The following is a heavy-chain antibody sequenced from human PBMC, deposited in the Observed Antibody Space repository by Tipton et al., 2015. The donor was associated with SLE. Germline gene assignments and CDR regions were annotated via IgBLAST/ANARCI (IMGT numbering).Heavy chain of an antibody. J-gene: IGHJ4*02. V-gene: IGHV1-46*02. D-gene: IGHD2-2*01. CDR2: INPSSGDT. CDR1: GYTFNIYY. Sequence: QLVQSGAEVKRPGASVKVSCKASGYTFNIYYIHWVRQAPGQGLEWMGIINPSSGDTTYAQKFQGRVTMTRDTSTSTVYVDLSSLRSEDTAMYYCARGDDEYCDSISCYHVGIDYWGQGTLVTVSS. CDR3: ARGDDEYCDSISCYHVGIDY.